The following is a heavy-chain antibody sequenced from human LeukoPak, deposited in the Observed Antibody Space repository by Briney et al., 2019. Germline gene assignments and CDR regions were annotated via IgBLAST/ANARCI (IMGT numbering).Heavy chain of an antibody. CDR3: TTDLWFGEFGLDV. CDR1: GFTFSNAW. Sequence: GGSLRLSCAASGFTFSNAWMSWVRQAPGKGLEWVGRIKSKSDGGTTDYVAPVKGRFTISRDDSKNTLYVQMNSLKTEDTAVYYCTTDLWFGEFGLDVWGQGTTVIVSS. V-gene: IGHV3-15*01. CDR2: IKSKSDGGTT. D-gene: IGHD3-10*01. J-gene: IGHJ6*02.